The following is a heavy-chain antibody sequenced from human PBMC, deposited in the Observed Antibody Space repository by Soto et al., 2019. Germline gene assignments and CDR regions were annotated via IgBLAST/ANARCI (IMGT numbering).Heavy chain of an antibody. D-gene: IGHD3-10*01. CDR2: LYSGGRT. Sequence: PGGSLRLSCAVSGFTVYSNYMSWVRQPPGKGLEWVSVLYSGGRTDYADSVQGRFTISRDNSKNTVYLQMNRLRAEDTAVYYCASRTWDLGGFDPWGQGTLVTVYS. V-gene: IGHV3-53*01. CDR3: ASRTWDLGGFDP. CDR1: GFTVYSNY. J-gene: IGHJ5*02.